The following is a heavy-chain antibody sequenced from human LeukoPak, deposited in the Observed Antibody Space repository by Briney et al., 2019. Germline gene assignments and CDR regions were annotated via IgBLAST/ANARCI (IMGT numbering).Heavy chain of an antibody. CDR2: TSTRGSNI. V-gene: IGHV3-48*03. J-gene: IGHJ6*03. CDR1: GFTFSSYE. Sequence: GGSLRLSCAASGFTFSSYEMNWVRQAPGKGLEWVSYTSTRGSNIYYADSVRGRFTISRDNAKNSLYLQMNSLRPEDTAVYYCARAMYYYYYYMDVWGKGTTVTVSS. CDR3: ARAMYYYYYYMDV.